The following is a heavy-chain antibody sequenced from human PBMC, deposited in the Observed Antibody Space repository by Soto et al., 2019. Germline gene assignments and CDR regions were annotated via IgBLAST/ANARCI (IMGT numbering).Heavy chain of an antibody. CDR1: GFTFSSFE. CDR3: ARIVGPRPDYYYYNMDV. J-gene: IGHJ6*02. CDR2: ISSSGSTI. Sequence: LRLSCAASGFTFSSFEMNWVRQAPGKGLEWVSYISSSGSTIYNADSVKGRFTISRDNVKNSLYLQMNSLRAEDTAVYYCARIVGPRPDYYYYNMDVWGQGTTVTVSS. V-gene: IGHV3-48*03. D-gene: IGHD6-6*01.